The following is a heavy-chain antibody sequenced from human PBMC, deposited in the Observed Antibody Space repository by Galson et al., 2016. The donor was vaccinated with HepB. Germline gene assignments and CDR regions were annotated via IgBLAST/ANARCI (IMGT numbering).Heavy chain of an antibody. V-gene: IGHV3-11*04. CDR2: ISSSSTTI. J-gene: IGHJ4*02. D-gene: IGHD6-13*01. Sequence: SLRLSCAASGFTFSDYYMSWIRQAPGKGLEWVSYISSSSTTILYADSVKGRITISRDNSKNTLFLRMISLRAEDTAVYYCAREMAIAAAATFDYWGQGTLVTVSS. CDR1: GFTFSDYY. CDR3: AREMAIAAAATFDY.